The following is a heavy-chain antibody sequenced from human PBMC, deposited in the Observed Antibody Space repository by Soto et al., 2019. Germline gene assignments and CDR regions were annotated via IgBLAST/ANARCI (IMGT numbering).Heavy chain of an antibody. CDR3: ARDRAVYYFDY. V-gene: IGHV6-1*01. Sequence: PSQTLSLTCAISGDSVSNNNVAWNWIRQSPSRGLEWLGRTYYRSKWYNDYAVSVRSRITINPDTSKNQFSLQLNSVTPEDTALYYCARDRAVYYFDYWGQGTLVTVSS. D-gene: IGHD3-16*01. CDR2: TYYRSKWYN. CDR1: GDSVSNNNVA. J-gene: IGHJ4*02.